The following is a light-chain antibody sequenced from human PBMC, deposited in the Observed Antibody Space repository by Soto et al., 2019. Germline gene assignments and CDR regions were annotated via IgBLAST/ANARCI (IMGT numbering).Light chain of an antibody. Sequence: EVVMTQSPATLSVSPGERATLSCKASHSVSSSLAWYQQKPGQDPRILISGASTRAAGIPARFSGSGSGTEFNLTISRLQPDDFATYDCQHYNSYSEAVGQGTKVEIK. J-gene: IGKJ1*01. CDR1: HSVSSS. V-gene: IGKV3-15*01. CDR3: QHYNSYSEA. CDR2: GAS.